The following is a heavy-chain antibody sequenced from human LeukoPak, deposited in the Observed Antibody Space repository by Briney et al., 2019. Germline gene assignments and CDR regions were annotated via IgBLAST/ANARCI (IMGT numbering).Heavy chain of an antibody. CDR2: ISWNSGSI. J-gene: IGHJ4*02. Sequence: GRSLRLSCAASGFTFDDYAMHWVRQAPGKGLEWVSGISWNSGSIGYADSVKGRFTISRDNAKNSLYLQMNSLRAEDTALYYCAKSPGDPGTTGPLCYFDYWGQGTLVTVSS. V-gene: IGHV3-9*01. D-gene: IGHD2/OR15-2a*01. CDR1: GFTFDDYA. CDR3: AKSPGDPGTTGPLCYFDY.